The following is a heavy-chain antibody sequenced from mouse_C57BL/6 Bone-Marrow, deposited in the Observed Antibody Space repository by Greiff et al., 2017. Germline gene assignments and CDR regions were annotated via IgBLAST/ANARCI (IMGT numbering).Heavy chain of an antibody. CDR2: IYPGSGNT. D-gene: IGHD1-1*01. V-gene: IGHV1-76*01. CDR3: ARLETTLVATVDY. Sequence: VQLVESGAELVRPGASVKLSCKASGYTFTDYYINWVKQRPGQGLEWIARIYPGSGNTYYNEKFKGKATLTAEKSSSTAYMQLSSLTSEDSAVYFCARLETTLVATVDYWGQGTTLTVSS. J-gene: IGHJ2*01. CDR1: GYTFTDYY.